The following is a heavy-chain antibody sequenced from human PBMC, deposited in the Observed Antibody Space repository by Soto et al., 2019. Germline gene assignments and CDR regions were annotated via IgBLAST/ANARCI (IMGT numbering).Heavy chain of an antibody. CDR3: ASRSEYSSSPFDY. D-gene: IGHD6-6*01. J-gene: IGHJ4*02. CDR1: GGSISSSSYY. Sequence: SETLSLTCTVSGGSISSSSYYWGWIRQPPGKGLEWIGSIYYSGSTYYNPSLKSRVTISVDTSKNQFSLKLSSVTAADTAVYYCASRSEYSSSPFDYWGQGTLVTVSS. V-gene: IGHV4-39*01. CDR2: IYYSGST.